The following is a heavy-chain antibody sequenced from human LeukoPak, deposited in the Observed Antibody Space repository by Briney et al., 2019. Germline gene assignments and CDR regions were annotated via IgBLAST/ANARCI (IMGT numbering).Heavy chain of an antibody. CDR1: GYTFTSYY. Sequence: ASVKVSCEASGYTFTSYYMHWVRQAPGQGLEWMGWINPNSGGTNYAQKFQGRVTMTRDTSISTAYMELSRLRSDDTAVYYCAGRITMVRGVINDAFDIWGQGTMVTVSS. CDR3: AGRITMVRGVINDAFDI. V-gene: IGHV1-2*02. CDR2: INPNSGGT. J-gene: IGHJ3*02. D-gene: IGHD3-10*01.